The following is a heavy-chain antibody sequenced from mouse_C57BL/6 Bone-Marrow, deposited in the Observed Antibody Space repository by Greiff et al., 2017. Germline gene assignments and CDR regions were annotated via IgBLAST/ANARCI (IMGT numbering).Heavy chain of an antibody. CDR2: ISDGGSYT. Sequence: EVKLMESGGGLVKPGGSLKLSCAASGFTFSSYAMSWVRQTPEKRLEWVATISDGGSYTYYPDNVKGRFTISRDNAKNNLYLQMSHLKSEDTAMYYCARDKGYSNDDYWGQGTTLTVSS. CDR3: ARDKGYSNDDY. D-gene: IGHD2-12*01. J-gene: IGHJ2*01. CDR1: GFTFSSYA. V-gene: IGHV5-4*01.